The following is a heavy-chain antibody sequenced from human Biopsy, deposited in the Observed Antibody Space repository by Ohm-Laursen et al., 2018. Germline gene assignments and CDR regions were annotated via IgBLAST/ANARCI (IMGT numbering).Heavy chain of an antibody. D-gene: IGHD4-17*01. J-gene: IGHJ4*02. CDR2: VYISGGT. CDR3: ARDSPSYADYPFDY. CDR1: GGSINSHH. Sequence: SETLSLTCTVSGGSINSHHWSWIRQPAGKGLEWIGRVYISGGTTYNPSLKSRVTMSLDTSKNQLSLRLRSVTAADTAVYYCARDSPSYADYPFDYWGQGTLVTVSS. V-gene: IGHV4-4*07.